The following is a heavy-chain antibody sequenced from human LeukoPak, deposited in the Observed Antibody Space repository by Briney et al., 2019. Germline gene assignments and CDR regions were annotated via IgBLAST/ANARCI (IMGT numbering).Heavy chain of an antibody. CDR2: IYPGDSDT. Sequence: GGSLKISCKGSGYSFTSYWIGWVRPMPGKGLEWMGVIYPGDSDTRYSPPFQGQVTISADKSISTAYLQWSSLNASDTAMYYCARRLADCSGGSCYGTRYYFDYWGQGTLVSVSS. D-gene: IGHD2-15*01. CDR1: GYSFTSYW. V-gene: IGHV5-51*01. J-gene: IGHJ4*02. CDR3: ARRLADCSGGSCYGTRYYFDY.